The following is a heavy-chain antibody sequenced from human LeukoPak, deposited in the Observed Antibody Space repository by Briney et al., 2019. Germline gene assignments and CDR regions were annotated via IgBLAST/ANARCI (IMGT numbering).Heavy chain of an antibody. Sequence: GGSLRLSCAASGFAFSSYWMHWVRQAPGKGLVWVSRINTDGSSTSYADSVKGRFTISRDNAKNTLYLQMNSLRAEDTAVYYCVRRYGSGSSYYFDYWGQGTPVTVSS. J-gene: IGHJ4*02. D-gene: IGHD3-10*01. V-gene: IGHV3-74*01. CDR1: GFAFSSYW. CDR2: INTDGSST. CDR3: VRRYGSGSSYYFDY.